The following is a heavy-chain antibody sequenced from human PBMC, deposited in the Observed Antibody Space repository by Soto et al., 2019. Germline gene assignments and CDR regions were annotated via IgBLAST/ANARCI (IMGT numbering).Heavy chain of an antibody. CDR1: GGSISSGGYY. V-gene: IGHV4-31*11. D-gene: IGHD4-4*01. CDR3: VLRYDYRFY. CDR2: IYYSGST. J-gene: IGHJ4*02. Sequence: PSETLSLTCAVSGGSISSGGYYWNWIRQLPGNGLEWIGHIYYSGSTYYNPSLKSRVTISVDTSKNQFSLKLSSVTAADTAVYYCVLRYDYRFYWGQGTLVTVSS.